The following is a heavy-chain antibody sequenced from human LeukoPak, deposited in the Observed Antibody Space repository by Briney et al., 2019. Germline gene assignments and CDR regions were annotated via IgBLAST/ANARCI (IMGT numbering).Heavy chain of an antibody. D-gene: IGHD3-3*01. V-gene: IGHV4-59*02. CDR1: GFTVSSNY. Sequence: GSLRLSCAASGFTVSSNYMSWIRQPPGKGLEWIGYIYYSGSTNYNPSLKSRVTISVDTSKNQFSLKLSSVTAADTAVYYCARARAYDFWSGYSYYFDYWGQGTLVTVSS. CDR2: IYYSGST. CDR3: ARARAYDFWSGYSYYFDY. J-gene: IGHJ4*02.